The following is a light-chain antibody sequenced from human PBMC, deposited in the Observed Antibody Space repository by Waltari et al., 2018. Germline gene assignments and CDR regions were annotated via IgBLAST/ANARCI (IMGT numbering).Light chain of an antibody. CDR2: AAS. J-gene: IGKJ2*01. V-gene: IGKV1-39*01. Sequence: GDRVTITCRASQSISSYLNWYQQKPGKAPKLLIYAASSLQSGVPSRFSDSGSGTDFTLTISSLQPEDFVTYYCQQSYSTPPYTFGQGTKLEIK. CDR1: QSISSY. CDR3: QQSYSTPPYT.